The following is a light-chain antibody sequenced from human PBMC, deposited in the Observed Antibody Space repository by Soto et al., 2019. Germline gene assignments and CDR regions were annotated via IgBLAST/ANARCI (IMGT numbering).Light chain of an antibody. Sequence: QSALTQPPFASGSPGQSVTISCTGTSSDVGGYKYVSWYQQYPGKAPKLMIYAVSERPSGVPDRFSGSKSGNTASLTVSGLQAEDEADYYCSSYAGSNNYVFGTGTKVTVL. V-gene: IGLV2-8*01. J-gene: IGLJ1*01. CDR2: AVS. CDR3: SSYAGSNNYV. CDR1: SSDVGGYKY.